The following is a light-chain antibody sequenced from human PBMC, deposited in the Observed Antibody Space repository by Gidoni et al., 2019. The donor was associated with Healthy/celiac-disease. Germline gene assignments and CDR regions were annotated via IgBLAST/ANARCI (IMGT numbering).Light chain of an antibody. CDR2: DAS. Sequence: EIVLTQSPATLSLSPGERATLSCRASQSVSSYLAWYQQQPGQAPRLLIYDASNRATGIPARFSGIGSGTDFTLTISSLEPEDFAVYYCQQRSNWPKTFGQGTKVEIK. CDR1: QSVSSY. CDR3: QQRSNWPKT. V-gene: IGKV3-11*01. J-gene: IGKJ1*01.